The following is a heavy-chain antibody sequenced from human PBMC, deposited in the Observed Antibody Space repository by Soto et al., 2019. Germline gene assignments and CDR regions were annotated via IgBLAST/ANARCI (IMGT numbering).Heavy chain of an antibody. J-gene: IGHJ3*02. D-gene: IGHD5-18*01. CDR3: ARRGYSYVYAFYI. CDR1: GYSFTSYW. V-gene: IGHV5-51*01. CDR2: IYPGDSDT. Sequence: GESLKISCKGSGYSFTSYWIGWVRKMPGKGLEWMGIIYPGDSDTSYSPSFQGQVTISADNSISTACLQWSCLKASDTAIYYCARRGYSYVYAFYIWGQGTMVTVSS.